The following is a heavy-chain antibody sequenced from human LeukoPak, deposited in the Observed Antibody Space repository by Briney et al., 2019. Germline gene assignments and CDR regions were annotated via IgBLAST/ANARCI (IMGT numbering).Heavy chain of an antibody. CDR2: INHSGST. CDR3: ARGQCTVTILGDAFDI. D-gene: IGHD4-17*01. CDR1: GGSFSGYY. J-gene: IGHJ3*02. Sequence: SETLSLTCAVYGGSFSGYYWSWIRQPPGKGLEWIGEINHSGSTNYNPSLKSRVTISVDTSKNRFSLKLSSVTAADTAVYYCARGQCTVTILGDAFDIWGQGTMVTVSS. V-gene: IGHV4-34*01.